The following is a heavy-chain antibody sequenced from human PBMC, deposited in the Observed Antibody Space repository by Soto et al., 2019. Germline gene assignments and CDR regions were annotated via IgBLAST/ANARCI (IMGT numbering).Heavy chain of an antibody. CDR3: ARGLTGGSSSWYFY. CDR1: GFTFSSYG. J-gene: IGHJ4*02. D-gene: IGHD6-13*01. Sequence: LRLSCAASGFTFSSYGMHWVRQAPGKGLEWVAVIWYDGSNKYYADSVKGRFTISRDNSKNTLYLQMNSLRAEDTAVYYCARGLTGGSSSWYFYWGQGTLVTVSS. CDR2: IWYDGSNK. V-gene: IGHV3-33*01.